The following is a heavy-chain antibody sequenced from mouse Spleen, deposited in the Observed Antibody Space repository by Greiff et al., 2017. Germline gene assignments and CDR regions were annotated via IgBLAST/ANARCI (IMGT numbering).Heavy chain of an antibody. Sequence: QVQLQQSGAELVRPGSSVKISCKASGYAFSSYWMNWVKQRPGQGLEWIGQIYPGAGDTNYNGKFKGKATLTADKSSSTAYMQLSSLTSEDSAVYCCARMAARYWYFDVWGAGTTVTVSS. CDR2: IYPGAGDT. CDR1: GYAFSSYW. J-gene: IGHJ1*01. V-gene: IGHV1-80*01. CDR3: ARMAARYWYFDV.